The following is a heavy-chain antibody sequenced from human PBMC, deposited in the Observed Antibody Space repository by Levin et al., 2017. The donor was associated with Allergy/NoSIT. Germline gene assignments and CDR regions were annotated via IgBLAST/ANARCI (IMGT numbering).Heavy chain of an antibody. Sequence: ASVKVSCKASGLTFPSSAIQWVRQARGQRLEWIGWIDVGSGNTNYAQKFQERVSITRDMSTSTAYMGLSSLKSEDTAVYYCAAWGRSWYFDIWGRGTLVTVSS. CDR2: IDVGSGNT. CDR1: GLTFPSSA. J-gene: IGHJ2*01. V-gene: IGHV1-58*02. CDR3: AAWGRSWYFDI. D-gene: IGHD3-16*01.